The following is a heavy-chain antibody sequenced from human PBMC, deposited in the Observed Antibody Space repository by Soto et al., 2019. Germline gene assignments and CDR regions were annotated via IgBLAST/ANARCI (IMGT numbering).Heavy chain of an antibody. Sequence: QVQLVESGGGLVKPGGSLRLSCAASGFTFSDYYMSWIRQAPGKGLEWVSYISSSSSYTNYADSVKGRFTISRDNAKNSLYLQMNSLRAEDTAVYYCARLYSRIAAAGIDYWGQGTLVTVSS. D-gene: IGHD6-13*01. J-gene: IGHJ4*02. CDR2: ISSSSSYT. CDR1: GFTFSDYY. V-gene: IGHV3-11*05. CDR3: ARLYSRIAAAGIDY.